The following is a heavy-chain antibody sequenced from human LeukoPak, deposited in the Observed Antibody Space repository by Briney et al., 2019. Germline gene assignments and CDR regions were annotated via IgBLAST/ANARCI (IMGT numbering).Heavy chain of an antibody. Sequence: ASVKVSCKASGYTFTSYDINWVRQATGQGLEWMGWMNPNSGNTGSAQKFQGSVTVTRNTSTATAYMELSSLKSEDTAVYYCARVNTYYYGSGVSRAFHMWGQGTMVTVSS. CDR3: ARVNTYYYGSGVSRAFHM. D-gene: IGHD3-10*01. J-gene: IGHJ3*02. V-gene: IGHV1-8*01. CDR1: GYTFTSYD. CDR2: MNPNSGNT.